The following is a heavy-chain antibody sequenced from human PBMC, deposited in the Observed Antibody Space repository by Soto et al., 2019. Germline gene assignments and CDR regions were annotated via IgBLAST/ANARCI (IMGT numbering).Heavy chain of an antibody. CDR1: GGSISSYY. V-gene: IGHV4-59*01. D-gene: IGHD4-17*01. CDR2: IYYSGST. J-gene: IGHJ4*02. CDR3: ARGFYGDLTIGFAY. Sequence: SETLSLTCTVSGGSISSYYWSWIRQPPGKGLEWIGYIYYSGSTNYNPSLKSRVTISVDTSKNQFSLKLSSVTAADTAVYYCARGFYGDLTIGFAYWGQGTLVTVS.